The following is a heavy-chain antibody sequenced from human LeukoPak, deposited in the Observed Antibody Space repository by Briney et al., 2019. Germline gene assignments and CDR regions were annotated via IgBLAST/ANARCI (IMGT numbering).Heavy chain of an antibody. D-gene: IGHD4-23*01. CDR3: ARHPTVVSAFDY. CDR2: IYYSGST. CDR1: GGSISSYY. V-gene: IGHV4-59*08. J-gene: IGHJ4*02. Sequence: PSETLSLTCTVSGGSISSYYWSWIRQPPGKGLEWIGYIYYSGSTNYNPSLKSRVTKSVDTSKNQFSLKLSSVTAADTAVYYCARHPTVVSAFDYWGQGTLVAVSS.